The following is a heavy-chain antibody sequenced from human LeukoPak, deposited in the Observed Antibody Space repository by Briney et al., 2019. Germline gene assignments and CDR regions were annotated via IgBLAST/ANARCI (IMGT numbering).Heavy chain of an antibody. CDR2: SRYSGST. CDR1: GGSISSYY. J-gene: IGHJ4*02. Sequence: PSETLSLTCTVSGGSISSYYWSWIRQPPGKGLEWIGYSRYSGSTNYNPSLKSRVTISVDTSKNRFSLKLSSVTAADTAVYYCARGGVATSMLTVWGQGTLVTVSS. V-gene: IGHV4-59*01. D-gene: IGHD5-18*01. CDR3: ARGGVATSMLTV.